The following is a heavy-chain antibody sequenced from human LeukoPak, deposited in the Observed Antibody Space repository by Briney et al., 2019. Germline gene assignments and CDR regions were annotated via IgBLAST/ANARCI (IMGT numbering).Heavy chain of an antibody. V-gene: IGHV2-70*04. J-gene: IGHJ4*02. Sequence: ESGPTLVNPTQTLTLTCTFSGFSLSTSGMRVSWIRQPPGKALEWLARIDWDDDKFYSTSLKTRLTISKDTSKNQVVLTMTNMDPVDTATYYCARISRGVAAAGYYFDYWGQGTLVTVSS. D-gene: IGHD6-13*01. CDR2: IDWDDDK. CDR1: GFSLSTSGMR. CDR3: ARISRGVAAAGYYFDY.